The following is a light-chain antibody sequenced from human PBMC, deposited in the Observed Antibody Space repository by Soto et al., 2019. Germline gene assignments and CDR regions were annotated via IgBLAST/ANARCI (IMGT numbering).Light chain of an antibody. Sequence: QSALTQPASVSGSPGQSITISCTGTSSDVGNYIYVFWFQQHPGKAPKLIISEVSNRPSGVSSRFSGSKSGNTASLTISGLQAEDEAHYYCTSYTTSGTYVFGTGTKVTVL. CDR1: SSDVGNYIY. V-gene: IGLV2-14*01. J-gene: IGLJ1*01. CDR2: EVS. CDR3: TSYTTSGTYV.